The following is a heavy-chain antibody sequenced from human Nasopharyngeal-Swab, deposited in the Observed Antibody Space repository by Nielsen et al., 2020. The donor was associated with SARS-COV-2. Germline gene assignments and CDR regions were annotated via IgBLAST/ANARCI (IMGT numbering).Heavy chain of an antibody. V-gene: IGHV3-7*01. Sequence: VRQAPGKGLEWVANIKQDGSEKYYVDSVKGRFTISRDNAKNSLYLQMNGLRAEDTAVYYCARGWSGYYTAFWFDPWGQGTLVTVSS. J-gene: IGHJ5*02. CDR3: ARGWSGYYTAFWFDP. D-gene: IGHD3-3*01. CDR2: IKQDGSEK.